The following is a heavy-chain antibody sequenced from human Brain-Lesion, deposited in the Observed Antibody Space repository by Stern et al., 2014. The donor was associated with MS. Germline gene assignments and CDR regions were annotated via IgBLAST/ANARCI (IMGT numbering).Heavy chain of an antibody. D-gene: IGHD2/OR15-2a*01. CDR3: AKDRQYLTYFFDH. CDR1: GFTFGSCA. V-gene: IGHV3-30*18. J-gene: IGHJ5*02. Sequence: VQLVESGGGVVQPGRPLRLSCVASGFTFGSCAMHWVRQAPGKGLEWGAGVSYDGSNKYYADSVKGRFTISRDNPQNTLYMQMSSLRPEDTAVYYCAKDRQYLTYFFDHWGQGSLVTVSS. CDR2: VSYDGSNK.